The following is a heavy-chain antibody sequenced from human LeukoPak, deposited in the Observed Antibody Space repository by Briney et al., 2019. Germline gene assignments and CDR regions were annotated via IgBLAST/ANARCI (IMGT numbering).Heavy chain of an antibody. V-gene: IGHV3-23*01. Sequence: GGSLRLSCAASGFTFNRNAISWVRQAPGKGLEWVLTIGGSGDKTFYADSVKGRFTIPRDNSKNMVHLQMNSLTGEDTALYYCVRRGDASSGWGDHDFWGQGALVTVSS. D-gene: IGHD6-19*01. CDR1: GFTFNRNA. J-gene: IGHJ4*02. CDR3: VRRGDASSGWGDHDF. CDR2: IGGSGDKT.